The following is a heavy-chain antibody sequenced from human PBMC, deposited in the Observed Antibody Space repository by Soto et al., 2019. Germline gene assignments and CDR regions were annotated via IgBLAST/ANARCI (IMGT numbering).Heavy chain of an antibody. D-gene: IGHD1-1*01. J-gene: IGHJ4*02. CDR2: IYMSDAT. V-gene: IGHV3-66*01. CDR3: ASDPLGNDGAFDY. Sequence: EVQLVESGGDLVQPGGSLRLSCAASGFSVTDSHMNWVRQAPGKGLEWVSVIYMSDATHYGGSVKGRFTISRDNYKNTLYLQMNSLTVEDTAVYYCASDPLGNDGAFDYWGQGTLVTVSS. CDR1: GFSVTDSH.